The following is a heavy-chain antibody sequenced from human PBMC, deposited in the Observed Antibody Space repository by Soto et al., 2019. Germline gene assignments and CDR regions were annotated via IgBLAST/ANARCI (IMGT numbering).Heavy chain of an antibody. CDR3: ARVYDFWSGYENDY. CDR1: GYTFTSYG. V-gene: IGHV1-18*01. D-gene: IGHD3-3*01. Sequence: ASVKVSCKASGYTFTSYGISGVRQAPGQGLEWMGWISAYNGNTNYAQKLQGRVTMTTDTSTSTAYMELRSLRSDDTAVYYCARVYDFWSGYENDYWGQGTLVTVSS. CDR2: ISAYNGNT. J-gene: IGHJ4*02.